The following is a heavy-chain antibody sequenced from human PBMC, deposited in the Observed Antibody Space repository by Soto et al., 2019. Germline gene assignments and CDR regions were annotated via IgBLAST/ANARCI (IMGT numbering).Heavy chain of an antibody. V-gene: IGHV3-23*01. CDR2: ITSGGNT. Sequence: GSLRLSCAASGFTFSNYPMNWVRQAPGKGLEWVSGITSGGNTYYADSVKGRFTISRDNSKNTLYLQVNSLRAEDTALYYCAKKTDSSGWEYWGQGTVVTVSA. J-gene: IGHJ4*02. CDR3: AKKTDSSGWEY. CDR1: GFTFSNYP. D-gene: IGHD6-19*01.